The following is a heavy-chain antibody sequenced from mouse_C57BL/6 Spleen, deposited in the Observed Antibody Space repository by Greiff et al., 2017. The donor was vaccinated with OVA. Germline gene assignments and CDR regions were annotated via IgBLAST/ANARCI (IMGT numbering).Heavy chain of an antibody. CDR1: GYSITSGYY. Sequence: DVKLVESGPGLVKPSQSLSLTCSVTGYSITSGYYWNWIRQFPGNKLEWMGYISYDGSNNYNPSLKNRISITRDTSKNQFFLKLNSVTTEDTATYYCARIYYDYDPYYFDYWGQGTTLTVSS. J-gene: IGHJ2*01. V-gene: IGHV3-6*01. CDR2: ISYDGSN. CDR3: ARIYYDYDPYYFDY. D-gene: IGHD2-4*01.